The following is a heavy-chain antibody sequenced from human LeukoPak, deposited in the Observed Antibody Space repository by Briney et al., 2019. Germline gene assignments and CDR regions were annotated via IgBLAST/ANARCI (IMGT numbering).Heavy chain of an antibody. V-gene: IGHV3-48*02. Sequence: GGSLRLSCAASGFTFSYYSMNWVRQAPGKGLEWVSYITSSSSTIYYADSVKGRFTISRDNVKNSLYLQMNSLRDEDTAVYYCARNGYLPADYYFDHWGQGTLVTVSS. CDR2: ITSSSSTI. CDR1: GFTFSYYS. D-gene: IGHD5-24*01. CDR3: ARNGYLPADYYFDH. J-gene: IGHJ4*02.